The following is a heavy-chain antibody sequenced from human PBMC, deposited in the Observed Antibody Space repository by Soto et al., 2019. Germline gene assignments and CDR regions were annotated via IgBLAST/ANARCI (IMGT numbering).Heavy chain of an antibody. Sequence: ASVKVSCKASGYTFTSYGISWVRQAPGQGLEWMGWISAYNGNTNYAQKLQGRVTMTTDTSTSTAYMELRSLRSDDTAVYYCARDVVYYDILTGYYGIDYWGQGTLVTVSS. CDR2: ISAYNGNT. CDR3: ARDVVYYDILTGYYGIDY. D-gene: IGHD3-9*01. CDR1: GYTFTSYG. J-gene: IGHJ4*02. V-gene: IGHV1-18*01.